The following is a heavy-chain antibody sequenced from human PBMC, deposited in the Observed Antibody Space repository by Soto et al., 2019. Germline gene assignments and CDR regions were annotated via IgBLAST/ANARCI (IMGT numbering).Heavy chain of an antibody. CDR3: AKVLQQLISHY. CDR1: GFTFTSSA. J-gene: IGHJ4*02. CDR2: IVVGSGNT. Sequence: SVKVSCKASGFTFTSSAVQWVLQALGQRLEWIGWIVVGSGNTNYAQKFQERVTITRDMSTSTAYMELSSLRSEDTAVYYCAKVLQQLISHYWGQGTLVTVSS. V-gene: IGHV1-58*01. D-gene: IGHD6-13*01.